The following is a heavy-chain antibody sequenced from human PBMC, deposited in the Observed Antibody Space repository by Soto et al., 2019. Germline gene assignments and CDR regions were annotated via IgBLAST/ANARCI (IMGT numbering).Heavy chain of an antibody. Sequence: QITLKESGPTLVKPTQTLTLTCTFSGLSLSTSGVGVGWIRQPPGQSLERLAHIYWDDDKPYSPSLEIRRTINKETSKNQVVLTMTNMDPVDKATYDSAHSPKGYCSSTSCYAFDYWGQGTLVTASS. J-gene: IGHJ4*02. V-gene: IGHV2-5*02. CDR1: GLSLSTSGVG. CDR2: IYWDDDK. D-gene: IGHD2-2*01. CDR3: AHSPKGYCSSTSCYAFDY.